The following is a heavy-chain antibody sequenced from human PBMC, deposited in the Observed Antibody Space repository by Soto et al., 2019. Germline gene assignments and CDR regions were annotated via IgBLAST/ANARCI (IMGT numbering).Heavy chain of an antibody. CDR3: GRDEVRNGVGV. J-gene: IGHJ6*02. CDR2: IKGDGSEK. CDR1: GFTFTSYW. Sequence: GWSLRLSCVASGFTFTSYWMSWVRQAPGKGLEWVANIKGDGSEKKYVDSVKGRYTISRDNAHNSVSLQMNSLRAEDTALYYCGRDEVRNGVGVWGQGTTVTVSS. V-gene: IGHV3-7*01.